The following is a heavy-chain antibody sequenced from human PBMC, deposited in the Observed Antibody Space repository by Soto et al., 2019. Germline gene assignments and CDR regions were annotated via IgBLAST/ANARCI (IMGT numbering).Heavy chain of an antibody. CDR3: ARALTYYYDIDY. CDR2: IGLGSSTK. D-gene: IGHD3-22*01. CDR1: GFTFRNYG. J-gene: IGHJ4*02. V-gene: IGHV3-48*04. Sequence: PGGSLRLSCAASGFTFRNYGMNWVRQAPGKGLEWVSYIGLGSSTKYYADSVEGRFTISRDNAKNMLHLQMNSLRAEDTAVYYCARALTYYYDIDYWGQGTLVTVSS.